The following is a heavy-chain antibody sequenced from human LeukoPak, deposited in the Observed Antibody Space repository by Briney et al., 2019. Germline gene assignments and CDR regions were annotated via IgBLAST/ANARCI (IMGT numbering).Heavy chain of an antibody. CDR2: ISSSSSYI. J-gene: IGHJ4*02. Sequence: PGGSLRLSCAASGFSFTFYSMNWVRQAPGKGLEWVSSISSSSSYIYYADSVKGRFTISRDNSKNTLYLQMNSLRAEDTAVYYCAKDDSGSRPLWGQGTLVTVSS. CDR1: GFSFTFYS. CDR3: AKDDSGSRPL. D-gene: IGHD6-13*01. V-gene: IGHV3-21*04.